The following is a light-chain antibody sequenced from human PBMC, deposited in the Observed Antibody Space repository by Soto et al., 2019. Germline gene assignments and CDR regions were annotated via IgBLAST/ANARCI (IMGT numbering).Light chain of an antibody. J-gene: IGLJ1*01. CDR1: SSNIGAGYD. V-gene: IGLV1-40*01. CDR3: QSYDSSLSGYV. CDR2: GNV. Sequence: QSVLTQPPSVSGAPGQRVTISCTGSSSNIGAGYDVNWYQHLPGTVPKLIIYGNVNRPSGVPDRFSGSKSGTSASLAITGLQAEDEADYYCQSYDSSLSGYVFGTGTKLTVL.